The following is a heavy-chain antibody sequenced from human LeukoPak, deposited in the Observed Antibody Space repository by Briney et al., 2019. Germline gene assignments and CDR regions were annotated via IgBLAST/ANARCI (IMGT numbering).Heavy chain of an antibody. CDR3: ARDLDSSTWYRGFDY. V-gene: IGHV3-7*01. J-gene: IGHJ4*02. D-gene: IGHD6-13*01. CDR1: GFTFSRYW. CDR2: IKQDGSEK. Sequence: GGSLRLSCAASGFTFSRYWMNWVRQAPGKGLEWVANIKQDGSEKYYVDSGKGRFTISRDNSKNSLYLQMNSLRAEDTAVYYCARDLDSSTWYRGFDYWGQGTLITVSS.